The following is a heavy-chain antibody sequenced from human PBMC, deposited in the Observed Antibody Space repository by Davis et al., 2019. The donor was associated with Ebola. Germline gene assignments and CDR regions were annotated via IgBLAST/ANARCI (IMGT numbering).Heavy chain of an antibody. J-gene: IGHJ4*02. CDR1: GGSFSGYY. V-gene: IGHV4-34*01. CDR3: ARTPLASIGPYSSGWYVASFDY. CDR2: INHSGST. Sequence: SETLSLTCAVYGGSFSGYYWSWIRQPPGKGLEWIGEINHSGSTNYNPSLKSRVTISVDTSKNQFSLKLSSVTAADTAVYYCARTPLASIGPYSSGWYVASFDYWGQGTLVTVSS. D-gene: IGHD6-19*01.